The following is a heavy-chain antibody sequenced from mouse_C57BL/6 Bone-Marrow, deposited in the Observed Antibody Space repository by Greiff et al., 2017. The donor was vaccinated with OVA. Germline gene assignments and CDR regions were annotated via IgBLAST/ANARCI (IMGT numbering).Heavy chain of an antibody. V-gene: IGHV1-81*01. Sequence: VMLVESGAELARPGASVKLSCKASGYTFTSYGISWVKQRTGQGLEWIGEIYPRSGNTYYNEKFKGKATLTADKSSSTAYMELRSLTSEDSAVYFCARGGFEAWFAYWGQGTLVTVSA. CDR2: IYPRSGNT. CDR1: GYTFTSYG. CDR3: ARGGFEAWFAY. J-gene: IGHJ3*01.